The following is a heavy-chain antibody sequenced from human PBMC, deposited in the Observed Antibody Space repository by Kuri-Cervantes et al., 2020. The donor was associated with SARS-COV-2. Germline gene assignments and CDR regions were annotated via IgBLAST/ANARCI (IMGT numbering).Heavy chain of an antibody. V-gene: IGHV3-33*06. J-gene: IGHJ1*01. Sequence: GGSLRLSCVASGFTFSSYGMHWVRQAPGEGLEWVAGIWYDGSNKEYADSVKGRLTISRDNSKNTVYLQMNSLRAEDTAVYYCAKVLKRNSGWYGYFQDWGQGTLVTVSS. D-gene: IGHD6-19*01. CDR1: GFTFSSYG. CDR2: IWYDGSNK. CDR3: AKVLKRNSGWYGYFQD.